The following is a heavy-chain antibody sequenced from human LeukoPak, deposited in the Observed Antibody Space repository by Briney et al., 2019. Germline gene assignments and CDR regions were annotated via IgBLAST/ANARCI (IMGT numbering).Heavy chain of an antibody. V-gene: IGHV3-13*01. CDR3: AREGLSSSWDNWYFDL. J-gene: IGHJ2*01. Sequence: GWSLRLSCAASGFTFSSSDMHWVRQATGKGLEWVSAICTVGDTYYAASVMGRFTISSENAKNSLYLQMNSLRDGDTAVYYCAREGLSSSWDNWYFDLWGHGTLVTVSS. CDR1: GFTFSSSD. CDR2: ICTVGDT. D-gene: IGHD6-13*01.